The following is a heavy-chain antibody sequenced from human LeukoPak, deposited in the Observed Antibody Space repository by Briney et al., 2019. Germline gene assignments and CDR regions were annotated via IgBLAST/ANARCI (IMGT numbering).Heavy chain of an antibody. Sequence: PGGSLRLSCAASGFTFSSYSMTWVRQAPGKGLEWVSSISSSSSYIYYADSVKGRFTISRDNAKNSLYLQMNSLRAEDTAVYYCARFRNYYGSGSYDYWGQGTLVTVSS. CDR1: GFTFSSYS. V-gene: IGHV3-21*01. CDR2: ISSSSSYI. J-gene: IGHJ4*02. D-gene: IGHD3-10*01. CDR3: ARFRNYYGSGSYDY.